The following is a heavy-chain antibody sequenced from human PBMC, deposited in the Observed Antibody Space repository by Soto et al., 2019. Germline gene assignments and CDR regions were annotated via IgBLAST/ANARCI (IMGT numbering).Heavy chain of an antibody. CDR1: GGSISSYY. V-gene: IGHV4-59*01. J-gene: IGHJ4*02. Sequence: PSETLSLTCTVSGGSISSYYWSWIRQPPGKGLEWIGYIYYSGSTNYNPSLKSRVTISVDTSKNQFSLKLSSVTAADTAVYYCAREKGNIAARAYFDYWGQGTLVTV. D-gene: IGHD6-6*01. CDR2: IYYSGST. CDR3: AREKGNIAARAYFDY.